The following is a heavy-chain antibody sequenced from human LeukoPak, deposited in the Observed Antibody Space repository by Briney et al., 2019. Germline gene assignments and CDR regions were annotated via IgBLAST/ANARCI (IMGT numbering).Heavy chain of an antibody. J-gene: IGHJ3*01. Sequence: GASVKVSCKASGYTFIRYDINWVRQATGQGLEWMGCMNPNSGNTGYAQKFQGRVTMTRNTSISTAYMELSSLRSEDTAVYYCARYCSGGSCYSDAFDVWGQGTMVTVSS. CDR2: MNPNSGNT. V-gene: IGHV1-8*01. CDR3: ARYCSGGSCYSDAFDV. CDR1: GYTFIRYD. D-gene: IGHD2-15*01.